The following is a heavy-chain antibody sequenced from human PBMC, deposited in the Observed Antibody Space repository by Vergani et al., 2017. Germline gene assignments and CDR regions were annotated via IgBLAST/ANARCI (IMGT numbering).Heavy chain of an antibody. CDR3: ARHKEQLVPGNYYYYYYMDV. J-gene: IGHJ6*03. V-gene: IGHV4-30-2*03. D-gene: IGHD6-13*01. CDR1: GGSISSGGYS. Sequence: QLQLQESGSGLVKPSQTLSLTCAVSGGSISSGGYSWSWIRQPPGKGLEWIGYSYHSGSTYYNPSLKSRVTISVDTSKNQFSLKLNSVTAADTAVYYCARHKEQLVPGNYYYYYYMDVWGKGTTVTVSS. CDR2: SYHSGST.